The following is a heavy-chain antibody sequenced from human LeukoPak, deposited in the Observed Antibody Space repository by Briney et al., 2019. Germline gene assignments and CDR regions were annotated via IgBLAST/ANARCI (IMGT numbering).Heavy chain of an antibody. CDR2: ISYDGSNK. CDR3: ARGRRELKYGPDY. Sequence: GGSLRLSCAASGFSFNSDWMDWVRQAPGKGLEWVAVISYDGSNKYYADSVKGRFTISRDNSKNTLYLQMNSLRAEDTAVYYCARGRRELKYGPDYWGQGTVVTVSS. J-gene: IGHJ4*02. CDR1: GFSFNSDW. V-gene: IGHV3-30-3*01. D-gene: IGHD2/OR15-2a*01.